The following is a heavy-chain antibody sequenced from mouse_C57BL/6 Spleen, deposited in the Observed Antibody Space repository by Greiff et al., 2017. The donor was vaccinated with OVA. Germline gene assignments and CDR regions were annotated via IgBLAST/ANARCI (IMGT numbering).Heavy chain of an antibody. CDR2: ISNLAYSI. D-gene: IGHD2-5*01. CDR3: ARPYYSNYEAWFAY. J-gene: IGHJ3*01. Sequence: EVKLVESGGGLVQPGGSLKLSCAASGFTFSDYGMAWVRQAPRKGPEWVAFISNLAYSIYYADTVTGRFTISRENAKNTLDLEMSSLRYEDTAMYYCARPYYSNYEAWFAYWGQGTLVTVSA. V-gene: IGHV5-15*01. CDR1: GFTFSDYG.